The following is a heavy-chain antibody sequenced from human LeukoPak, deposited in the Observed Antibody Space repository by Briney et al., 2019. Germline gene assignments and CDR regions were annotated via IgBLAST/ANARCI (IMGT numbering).Heavy chain of an antibody. D-gene: IGHD6-19*01. V-gene: IGHV3-21*01. CDR1: GFTFSSYS. J-gene: IGHJ4*02. CDR2: ISSSSSYI. CDR3: ASSSGWFDY. Sequence: GGSLRPSCAASGFTFSSYSMNWVRQAPGKGLEWVSSISSSSSYIYYADSVKGRFTISRDNAKNSLYLQMNSLRAEDTAVYYCASSSGWFDYWGQGTLVTVSS.